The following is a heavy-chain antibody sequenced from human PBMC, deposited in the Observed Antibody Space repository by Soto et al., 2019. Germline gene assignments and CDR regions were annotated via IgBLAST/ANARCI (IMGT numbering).Heavy chain of an antibody. CDR3: ARGAGGAYYVDY. Sequence: EVQLVESGGGLVQPGGSLRLSCAASGFTFSSYWMHWVRQAPGKGLVWVSRINGDGSRTSYADSVKGQFTISRDNARKTVYLQMMSLGDEDTAVNYWARGAGGAYYVDYWGQGTLVTVSS. J-gene: IGHJ4*02. CDR1: GFTFSSYW. V-gene: IGHV3-74*01. D-gene: IGHD2-21*01. CDR2: INGDGSRT.